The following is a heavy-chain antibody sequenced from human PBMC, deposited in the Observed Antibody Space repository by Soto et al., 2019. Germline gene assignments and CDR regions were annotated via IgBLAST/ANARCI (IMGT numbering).Heavy chain of an antibody. CDR2: INHSGST. CDR1: GGSFSGYY. V-gene: IGHV4-34*01. J-gene: IGHJ4*02. CDR3: ARDKLTGLVDY. D-gene: IGHD2-8*02. Sequence: QVQLQQWGAGLLKPSETLSLTCAVYGGSFSGYYWTWIRQPPGTGLEWIGEINHSGSTNYNPSLKRRVTISVDTSKIQFSPQPTSVTAAVTAVYYCARDKLTGLVDYWGQAPLVTVSS.